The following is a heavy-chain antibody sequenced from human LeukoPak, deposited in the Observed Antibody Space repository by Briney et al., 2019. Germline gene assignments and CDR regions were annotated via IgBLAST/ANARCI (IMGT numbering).Heavy chain of an antibody. J-gene: IGHJ4*02. CDR1: GFTFTSSA. V-gene: IGHV1-58*02. CDR3: AKDGDYDILTGWSYTLYYLDY. CDR2: IVVGSGNT. Sequence: ASVKVSCKASGFTFTSSAMQWVRQARGQRLEWIGWIVVGSGNTNYAQKFQERVTITRDMSTSTAYMELSSLRSEDTAVYYCAKDGDYDILTGWSYTLYYLDYWGQGTLVTVSS. D-gene: IGHD3-9*01.